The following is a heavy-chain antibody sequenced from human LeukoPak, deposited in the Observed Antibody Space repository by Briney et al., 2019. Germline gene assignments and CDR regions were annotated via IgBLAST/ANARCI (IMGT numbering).Heavy chain of an antibody. D-gene: IGHD1-26*01. CDR3: AKDRIVGATRT. V-gene: IGHV3-74*01. Sequence: GGSLRLSCAASGFTFSSYWMHWVRQAPGKGLVGVSRINSDGSSTSYADSVKGRFTISRDNAKNTLYLQMNSLRAEDTAVYYCAKDRIVGATRTGGQGTLVTVSS. CDR2: INSDGSST. CDR1: GFTFSSYW. J-gene: IGHJ4*02.